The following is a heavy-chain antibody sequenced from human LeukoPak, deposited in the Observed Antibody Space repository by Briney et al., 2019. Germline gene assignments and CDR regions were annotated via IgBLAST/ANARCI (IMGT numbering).Heavy chain of an antibody. J-gene: IGHJ4*02. D-gene: IGHD1-26*01. CDR3: AREGRRELVYFDY. CDR1: GGTFSIYA. Sequence: GASVTVSCKASGGTFSIYAISWVRQAPGQGLEWMGGIIPIFGTANYAQKFQGRVTITADESTSTAYMELSSLRSEDTAVYYCAREGRRELVYFDYWGQGTLVTVSS. CDR2: IIPIFGTA. V-gene: IGHV1-69*13.